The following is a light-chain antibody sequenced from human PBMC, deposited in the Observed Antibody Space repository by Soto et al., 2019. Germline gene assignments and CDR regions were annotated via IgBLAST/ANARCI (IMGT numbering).Light chain of an antibody. V-gene: IGKV1-39*01. J-gene: IGKJ1*01. CDR2: AVS. Sequence: DIEMTQSPSSLSASVGDRVTITCWTSQNISTYLHWCQQKPGRAPDLLIYAVSNLQGGVPSRFIGSGSGTEFTLTISSLQPEDFATYFCHHTYNTPWTFGQGTKGDIK. CDR3: HHTYNTPWT. CDR1: QNISTY.